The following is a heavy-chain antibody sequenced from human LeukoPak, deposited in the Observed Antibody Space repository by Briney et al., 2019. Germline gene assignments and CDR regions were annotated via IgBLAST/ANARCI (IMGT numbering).Heavy chain of an antibody. CDR2: ISSNGDST. V-gene: IGHV3-64*04. CDR3: AKATSSGRPGLLDY. CDR1: GFTFSSYA. J-gene: IGHJ4*02. Sequence: GGSLRLSCSVSGFTFSSYAMHWVRQAPGKGLQYVSSISSNGDSTYYADSVKGLFTISRDNSKNTLYLQMNSLRAEDTAVYYCAKATSSGRPGLLDYWGQGTLVTVSS. D-gene: IGHD1-26*01.